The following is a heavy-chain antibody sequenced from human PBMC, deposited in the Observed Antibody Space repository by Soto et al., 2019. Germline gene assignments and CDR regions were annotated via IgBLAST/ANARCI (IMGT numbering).Heavy chain of an antibody. Sequence: SETLSLTCAVSGGSISSSNWWSWVRQPPGKGLEWIGEIYHSGSTNYNPSPKSRVTISVDTSKNQFSLKLSSVTAADTAVYYCARTLYSYGPRFDYWGLGTLVPVSS. V-gene: IGHV4-4*02. D-gene: IGHD5-18*01. CDR1: GGSISSSNW. CDR2: IYHSGST. J-gene: IGHJ4*02. CDR3: ARTLYSYGPRFDY.